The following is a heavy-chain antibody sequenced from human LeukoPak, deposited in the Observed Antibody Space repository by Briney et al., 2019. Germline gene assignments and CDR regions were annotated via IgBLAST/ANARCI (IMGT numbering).Heavy chain of an antibody. V-gene: IGHV1-2*02. CDR3: ARDFSVMTTVVHFDY. J-gene: IGHJ4*02. Sequence: ASVKVSCKASGYTFTGYYIHWVRQAPGQGLEWMGWINPNSGGTNYAQKFQGRVTMTRDTSISTAYMELSRLRSDDAAVYYCARDFSVMTTVVHFDYWGRGTLVTVSS. CDR1: GYTFTGYY. D-gene: IGHD4-23*01. CDR2: INPNSGGT.